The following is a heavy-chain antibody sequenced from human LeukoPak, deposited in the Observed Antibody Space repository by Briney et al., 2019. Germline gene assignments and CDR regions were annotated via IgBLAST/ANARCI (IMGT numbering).Heavy chain of an antibody. CDR3: AYSRGGQIVSLPAAFDY. D-gene: IGHD2-2*01. CDR1: GFSLRTTGVG. Sequence: SGPTLVNPTQTLTLTCTFSGFSLRTTGVGVGWIRQPPGKALEWLTIIYRDGDKRYSPSVKRRITVSEGTSDNQVALTLTNMDPIDTATYYCAYSRGGQIVSLPAAFDYWGQGILVTVSS. J-gene: IGHJ4*02. CDR2: IYRDGDK. V-gene: IGHV2-5*02.